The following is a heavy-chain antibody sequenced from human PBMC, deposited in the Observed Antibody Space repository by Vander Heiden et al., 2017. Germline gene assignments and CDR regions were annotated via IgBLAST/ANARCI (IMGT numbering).Heavy chain of an antibody. Sequence: EVQLVESGGGLVQPGGSLRLACAASGFTFSTYSISWVRQAPGKGLEWVSYISGSSGIIYYADSVKGRFTISRDNAKNSVFLEMNSLRAEDTAVYYCARRPTYCGQCFDFWGQGTLVTVSS. CDR3: ARRPTYCGQCFDF. V-gene: IGHV3-48*01. CDR2: ISGSSGII. D-gene: IGHD2-21*01. J-gene: IGHJ4*02. CDR1: GFTFSTYS.